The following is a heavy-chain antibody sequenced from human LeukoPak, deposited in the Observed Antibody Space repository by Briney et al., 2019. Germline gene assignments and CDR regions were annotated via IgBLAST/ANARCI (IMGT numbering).Heavy chain of an antibody. Sequence: GGSLRLSCAASGFTFSSYGMHWVRQAPGKGLEWVAFIRYDGSNKYYADSVKGRFTISRDNSKNTLYLQMNSLRAEDTAVYYCAKDGPVLGYCSGGSCYSGNWFDPWGQGTLVTVSS. J-gene: IGHJ5*02. CDR1: GFTFSSYG. D-gene: IGHD2-15*01. CDR2: IRYDGSNK. CDR3: AKDGPVLGYCSGGSCYSGNWFDP. V-gene: IGHV3-30*02.